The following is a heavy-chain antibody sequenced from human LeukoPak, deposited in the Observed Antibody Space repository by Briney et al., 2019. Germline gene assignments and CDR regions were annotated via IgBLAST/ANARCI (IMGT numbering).Heavy chain of an antibody. Sequence: SETLSLTCTVSGDSISSYYWSWIRRPPGKGLEWIGHIYSSESAHYNPSLKSRVTISLDMSKNQFSLKLGLVTAADTAIYYCARPSLWFGDVSYYMDVWGTGTTVIVSS. CDR1: GDSISSYY. CDR3: ARPSLWFGDVSYYMDV. CDR2: IYSSESA. V-gene: IGHV4-4*09. D-gene: IGHD3-10*01. J-gene: IGHJ6*03.